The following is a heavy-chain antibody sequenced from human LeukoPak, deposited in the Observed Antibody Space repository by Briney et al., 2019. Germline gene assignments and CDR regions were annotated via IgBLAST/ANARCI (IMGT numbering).Heavy chain of an antibody. D-gene: IGHD2-21*01. J-gene: IGHJ4*02. CDR3: AKAPVTTCSGAYCYPFDY. CDR1: RFTFDDYA. CDR2: ISVSGNT. Sequence: GGSLRLSCAASRFTFDDYAMHWVRQAPGKGLEWVSGISVSGNTYHADSVKGRFTISRDSSKNTLYLQMNRLRAEDAAVYYCAKAPVTTCSGAYCYPFDYWGQGTLVTVSS. V-gene: IGHV3-23*01.